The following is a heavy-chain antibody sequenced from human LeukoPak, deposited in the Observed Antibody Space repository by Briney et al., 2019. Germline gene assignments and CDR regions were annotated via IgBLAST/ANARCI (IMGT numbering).Heavy chain of an antibody. CDR2: ITSGGASV. CDR3: VRGLYGFGWDY. D-gene: IGHD3-10*01. Sequence: GGSLRLSCSASGFTFSNFNMHWVRQAPGKGLQFVSGITSGGASVDYADSVRGRFTISRDKSKNALYLRMASLRVEDTALYYCVRGLYGFGWDYWGPGTLVAVCS. J-gene: IGHJ4*02. CDR1: GFTFSNFN. V-gene: IGHV3-64D*06.